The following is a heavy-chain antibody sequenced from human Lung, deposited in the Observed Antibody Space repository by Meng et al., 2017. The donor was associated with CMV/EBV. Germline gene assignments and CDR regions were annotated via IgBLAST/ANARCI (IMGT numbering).Heavy chain of an antibody. J-gene: IGHJ5*02. CDR3: ARSSGNWNDESVLDL. D-gene: IGHD1-1*01. Sequence: GESLKISCEASGFTFSSYWVQWVRQPPGKGLAWVSRINRDGSSTYYAGSVKGRFTISRDNVKNTLYLQMNSLRAEDAAVYYCARSSGNWNDESVLDLWGQGXVVTVSS. CDR2: INRDGSST. V-gene: IGHV3-74*01. CDR1: GFTFSSYW.